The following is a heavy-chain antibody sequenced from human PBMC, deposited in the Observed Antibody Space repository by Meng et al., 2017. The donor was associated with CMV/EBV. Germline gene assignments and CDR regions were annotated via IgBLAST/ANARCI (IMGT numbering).Heavy chain of an antibody. V-gene: IGHV3-21*01. CDR2: ISSSSSYI. CDR3: ARDISSGWEEYYFDY. Sequence: GESLKISCAASGFTFSSYSMNWVRQAPGKGLEWVSSISSSSSYIYYADSVKGRFTISRDNAKNSLYLQMNSLRAEDTAVYYCARDISSGWEEYYFDYWGQGTLVTVSS. CDR1: GFTFSSYS. J-gene: IGHJ4*02. D-gene: IGHD6-19*01.